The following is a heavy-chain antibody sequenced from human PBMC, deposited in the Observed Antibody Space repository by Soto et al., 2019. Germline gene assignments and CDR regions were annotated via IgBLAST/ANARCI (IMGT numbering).Heavy chain of an antibody. CDR2: IYYSGST. CDR3: ASLKTRGYSPQAFDY. D-gene: IGHD5-18*01. Sequence: PSETLSLTCTVSGGSISSGDYYWSWIRQPPGKGLEWIGYIYYSGSTYYNPSLKSRVTISVDTSKNQFSLKLSSVTAADTAVYYCASLKTRGYSPQAFDYWGQGTLVTAPQ. J-gene: IGHJ4*02. CDR1: GGSISSGDYY. V-gene: IGHV4-30-4*01.